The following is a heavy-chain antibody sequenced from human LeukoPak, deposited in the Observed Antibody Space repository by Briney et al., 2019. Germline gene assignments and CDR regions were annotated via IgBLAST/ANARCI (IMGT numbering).Heavy chain of an antibody. CDR1: GGTFSSYA. CDR2: MNPNSEFT. V-gene: IGHV1-8*02. Sequence: ASVKVSCKASGGTFSSYAINWVRQAAGQGLEWMGWMNPNSEFTDYAQKFQGRVTMTKNTSIGTAYMELSGLRSEDTAVYYCARGRTSMASALDLWGHGTLVTVSS. CDR3: ARGRTSMASALDL. J-gene: IGHJ3*01. D-gene: IGHD5-18*01.